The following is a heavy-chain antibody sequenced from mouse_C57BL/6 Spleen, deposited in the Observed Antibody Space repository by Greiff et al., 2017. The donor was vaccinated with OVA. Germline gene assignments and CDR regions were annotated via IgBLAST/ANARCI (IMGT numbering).Heavy chain of an antibody. CDR3: ARGEVVGDWFAY. J-gene: IGHJ3*01. Sequence: VQLQESGAELVKPGASVKISCKASGYAFSSYWMNWVKQRPGKGLEWIGQIYPGDGDTNYNGKFKGKATLTADKSSSTAYMQLSSLTSEDSAVYFCARGEVVGDWFAYWGQGTLVTVSA. V-gene: IGHV1-80*01. D-gene: IGHD1-1*01. CDR2: IYPGDGDT. CDR1: GYAFSSYW.